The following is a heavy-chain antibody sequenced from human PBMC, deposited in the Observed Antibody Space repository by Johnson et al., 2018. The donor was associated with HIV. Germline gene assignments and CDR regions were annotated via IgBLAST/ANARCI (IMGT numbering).Heavy chain of an antibody. Sequence: VQLVESGGGLVKPGGSLRLSCAASGFTFSDYYMSWIRQAPGKGLEWVSYISSSRSTIYYADSVKGRFTISRDNSNNTLYLQMNSLRAEDTAVYYCAKDRPSSGWFDAFDIWGQGTMVTVSS. CDR1: GFTFSDYY. V-gene: IGHV3-11*01. CDR2: ISSSRSTI. CDR3: AKDRPSSGWFDAFDI. J-gene: IGHJ3*02. D-gene: IGHD6-19*01.